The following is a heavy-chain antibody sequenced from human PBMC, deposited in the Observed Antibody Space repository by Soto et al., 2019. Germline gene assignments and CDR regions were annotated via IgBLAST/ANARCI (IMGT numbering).Heavy chain of an antibody. CDR3: ALGRYCSGDTCSFDY. J-gene: IGHJ4*02. D-gene: IGHD2-15*01. Sequence: EVQLTESGGGSVQPGGSLRLSCVDSGFTFRSYWMHWVRQAPGKGLVWVSRVHNDGSSAAYADSVKGRFSISRDTAKNALYRQMNSLGAEDTAVYYCALGRYCSGDTCSFDYWGQGTLVTVSS. CDR1: GFTFRSYW. V-gene: IGHV3-74*01. CDR2: VHNDGSSA.